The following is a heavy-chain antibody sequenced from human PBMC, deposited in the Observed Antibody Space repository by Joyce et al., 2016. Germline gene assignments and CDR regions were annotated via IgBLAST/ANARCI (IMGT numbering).Heavy chain of an antibody. V-gene: IGHV1-69*01. D-gene: IGHD3-10*01. J-gene: IGHJ4*02. CDR2: VITIFGAP. CDR3: ARGGVRGSFSYLDY. CDR1: GGNFRSYA. Sequence: QVQLVQSGAEVKKPGSSVKVSCRTSGGNFRSYAINWVRQATGQGREWMGGVITIFGAPNYAQKFQGRVTITADGSTSIAYMERSSLRSEETVVYCCARGGVRGSFSYLDYWGQGALVTVYS.